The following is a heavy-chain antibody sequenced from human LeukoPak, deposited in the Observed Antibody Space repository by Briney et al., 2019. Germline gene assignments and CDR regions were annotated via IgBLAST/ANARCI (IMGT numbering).Heavy chain of an antibody. V-gene: IGHV4-39*01. CDR3: ARHQRVQWPIHGKIDY. CDR2: IYYTGIT. D-gene: IGHD6-19*01. Sequence: SETLSLTCTVSGDSISSSSYFWGWIRQPAGKGLESIGSIYYTGITHYNPSLKSRVTISVDASKNQFSLRLSSVTATDTAVYYCARHQRVQWPIHGKIDYWGQGTLVTVSS. CDR1: GDSISSSSYF. J-gene: IGHJ4*02.